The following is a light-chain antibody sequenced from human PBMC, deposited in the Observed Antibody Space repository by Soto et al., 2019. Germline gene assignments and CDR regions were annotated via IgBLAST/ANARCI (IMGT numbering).Light chain of an antibody. V-gene: IGKV1-6*02. CDR2: SSS. CDR1: QDIGND. CDR3: LQVFNFPRA. J-gene: IGKJ1*01. Sequence: AIQMTQSPSSLSASVGDTVTITCRASQDIGNDLGWYQQKPGKAPKLLIYSSSSLQSGVSSRFSGSGSGREIALTISSLQPEDFETCYCLQVFNFPRAFGQGTKVDIK.